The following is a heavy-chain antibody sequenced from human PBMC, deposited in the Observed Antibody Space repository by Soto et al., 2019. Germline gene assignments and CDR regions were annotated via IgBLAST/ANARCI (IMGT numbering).Heavy chain of an antibody. D-gene: IGHD2-21*01. V-gene: IGHV3-23*01. CDR1: GFTFSNYA. Sequence: PGGSLRLSCAASGFTFSNYAMSWVRQAPGKGLEWVSAISGSGGSAYYADSMKGRFTISRDNSKNTLYLRMNSLRAEDTAVYYCAKDQAYTPLDFDYWGQGTLVTVSS. J-gene: IGHJ4*02. CDR2: ISGSGGSA. CDR3: AKDQAYTPLDFDY.